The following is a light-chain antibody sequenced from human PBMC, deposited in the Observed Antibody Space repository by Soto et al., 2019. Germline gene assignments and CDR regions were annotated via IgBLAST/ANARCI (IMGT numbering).Light chain of an antibody. J-gene: IGKJ1*01. CDR1: QTISSW. Sequence: DIQMTQSPSTLSASVEDRVTITCRASQTISSWLAWHQQKSGRAPKLLIYEASSLEGGVPSLLSGSGSGTEFTLTISSLQADDFATYYCQQYENYWTFGQGTKVDIK. CDR3: QQYENYWT. V-gene: IGKV1-5*01. CDR2: EAS.